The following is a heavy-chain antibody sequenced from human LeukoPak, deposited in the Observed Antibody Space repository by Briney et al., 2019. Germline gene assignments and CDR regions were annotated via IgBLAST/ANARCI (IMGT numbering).Heavy chain of an antibody. CDR2: IYYSGST. J-gene: IGHJ4*02. CDR1: GGSISSGGYY. V-gene: IGHV4-31*03. Sequence: SQTLSLTCTVSGGSISSGGYYWSWIRQHPGKGLEWIGYIYYSGSTYYNPSLKSRVTISVDTSKNQFSLELSSVTAADTAVYYCATYRCPGDICDGFDYWGLGTLVTVST. CDR3: ATYRCPGDICDGFDY. D-gene: IGHD2-8*02.